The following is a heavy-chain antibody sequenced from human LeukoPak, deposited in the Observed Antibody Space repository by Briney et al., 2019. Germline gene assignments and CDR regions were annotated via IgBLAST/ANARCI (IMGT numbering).Heavy chain of an antibody. Sequence: GGSLRLSCAASGFTFSSYSMNWVRQAPGKGLQWVSYISGSSSTIYYADSMRGRFTISRHKAKKSLYLEMNSLRDEDTAVYYCTKGGGSGSYSDYWGQGTLVTVSS. CDR1: GFTFSSYS. D-gene: IGHD3-10*01. CDR2: ISGSSSTI. CDR3: TKGGGSGSYSDY. V-gene: IGHV3-48*02. J-gene: IGHJ4*02.